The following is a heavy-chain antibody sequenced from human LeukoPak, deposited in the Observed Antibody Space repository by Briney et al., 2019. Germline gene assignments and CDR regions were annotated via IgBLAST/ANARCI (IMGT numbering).Heavy chain of an antibody. CDR3: AINAYCSSNSCWGNYYYYYMDV. CDR2: FDPEDGER. J-gene: IGHJ6*03. Sequence: ASVKVSCKVSGYTITELSMHWVRQAPGKGLECMGGFDPEDGERIYAQKFQGRVTLTEDTSTDTAYMELSSLRSADTAMYYCAINAYCSSNSCWGNYYYYYMDVWGKGTTVTVSS. V-gene: IGHV1-24*01. CDR1: GYTITELS. D-gene: IGHD2-2*01.